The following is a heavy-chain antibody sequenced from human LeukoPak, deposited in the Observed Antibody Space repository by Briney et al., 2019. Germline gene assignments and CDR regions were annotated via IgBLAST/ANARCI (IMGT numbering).Heavy chain of an antibody. V-gene: IGHV3-74*01. CDR2: INSDGSST. D-gene: IGHD5-24*01. CDR3: AREGGLRWLYGY. J-gene: IGHJ4*02. Sequence: PGGSLRLSCAASGFTFSSYWMHWVRQAPGKGLVWVSRINSDGSSTSYADSVKGRFTISRDNAKNTLYLQMNSLRAEDTAVYYCAREGGLRWLYGYWGQGTLVTASS. CDR1: GFTFSSYW.